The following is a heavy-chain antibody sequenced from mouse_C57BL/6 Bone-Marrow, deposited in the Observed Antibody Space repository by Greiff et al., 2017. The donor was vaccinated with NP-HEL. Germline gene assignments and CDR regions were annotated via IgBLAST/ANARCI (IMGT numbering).Heavy chain of an antibody. V-gene: IGHV5-16*01. CDR1: GFTFSDYY. D-gene: IGHD1-1*01. CDR2: INYDGSST. J-gene: IGHJ1*03. CDR3: ARDSPDYYGSSYWYFDV. Sequence: EVMLVESEGGLVQPGRSMKLSCTASGFTFSDYYMAWVRQVPEKGLEWVANINYDGSSTYYLDSLKSRFIISRDNAKNILYLQMSSLKSEDTATYYCARDSPDYYGSSYWYFDVWGTGTTVTVSS.